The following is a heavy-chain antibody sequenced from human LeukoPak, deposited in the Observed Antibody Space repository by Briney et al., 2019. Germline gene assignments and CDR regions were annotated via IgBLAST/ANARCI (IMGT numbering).Heavy chain of an antibody. Sequence: GRSLSLSCAASGFTFSSYGMHWVRQAPGKGLEWVAVIWYDGSNKYYADSVKGRFTISRDNSKNTLYLQMNSLRAEDTAVYFCAREWAGPSFDYWGQGTLVTVSS. D-gene: IGHD6-19*01. V-gene: IGHV3-33*01. CDR2: IWYDGSNK. CDR1: GFTFSSYG. J-gene: IGHJ4*02. CDR3: AREWAGPSFDY.